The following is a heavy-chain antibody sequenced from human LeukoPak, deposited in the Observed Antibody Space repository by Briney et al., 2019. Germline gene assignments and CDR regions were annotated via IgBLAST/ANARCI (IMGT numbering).Heavy chain of an antibody. D-gene: IGHD2-2*02. J-gene: IGHJ4*02. CDR1: GFTFSSYA. Sequence: GGSLRLSCAASGFTFSSYAMRWLRQAPGKGLEWVSAISGSGGSTYYADSVKGRFTISRDNSKNTLYLQMNSLRAEDTAVYYCAKKEGHCSSTSCYTAFFRGGYCFDYWGQGTLVTVSS. CDR2: ISGSGGST. V-gene: IGHV3-23*01. CDR3: AKKEGHCSSTSCYTAFFRGGYCFDY.